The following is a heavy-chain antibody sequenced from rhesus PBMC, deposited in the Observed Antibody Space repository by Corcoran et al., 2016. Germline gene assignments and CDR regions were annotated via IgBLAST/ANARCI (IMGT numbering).Heavy chain of an antibody. CDR3: TRDPWDSWNIPNDV. J-gene: IGHJ5-1*01. D-gene: IGHD1-20*01. V-gene: IGHV3-16*02. CDR1: GFTFSHYW. CDR2: IQNKAVGGTA. Sequence: EVRLVESGGGLVQPGGSLRLSCAASGFTFSHYWMSWVRQAPGKGLDWVGRIQNKAVGGTAAYAEAVKGRFTSSRDDSKNTLYRQMNSLKTEDTAVYYCTRDPWDSWNIPNDVWGPGGLVTVSS.